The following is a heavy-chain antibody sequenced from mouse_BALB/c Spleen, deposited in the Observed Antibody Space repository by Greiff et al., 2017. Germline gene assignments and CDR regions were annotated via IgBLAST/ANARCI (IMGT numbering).Heavy chain of an antibody. D-gene: IGHD1-2*01. J-gene: IGHJ4*01. V-gene: IGHV1-9*01. Sequence: VQLQQSGAELMKPGASVKISCKATGYTFSSYWIEWVKQRPGHGLEWIGEILPGSGSTNYNEKFKGKATFTADTSSNTAYMQLSSLTSEDSAVYYCAGYYGYDYAMDYWGQGTSVTVSS. CDR2: ILPGSGST. CDR1: GYTFSSYW. CDR3: AGYYGYDYAMDY.